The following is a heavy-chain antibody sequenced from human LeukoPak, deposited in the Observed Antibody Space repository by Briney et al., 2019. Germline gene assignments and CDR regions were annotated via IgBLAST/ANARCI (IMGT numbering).Heavy chain of an antibody. CDR3: ARRSDSSGYYLSDAFDI. D-gene: IGHD3-22*01. V-gene: IGHV1-69*05. J-gene: IGHJ3*02. CDR2: IIPIFGTA. CDR1: GGTFSSYA. Sequence: GASVKVCCKASGGTFSSYAISWVRQAPGQGLEWMGGIIPIFGTANYAQKFQGRVTITTDESTSTAYMELSSLRSEDTAVYYCARRSDSSGYYLSDAFDIWGQGTMVTVSS.